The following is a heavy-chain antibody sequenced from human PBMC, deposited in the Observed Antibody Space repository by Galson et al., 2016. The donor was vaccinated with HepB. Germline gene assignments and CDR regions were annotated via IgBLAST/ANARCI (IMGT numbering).Heavy chain of an antibody. CDR3: AREGLADGSYFDY. D-gene: IGHD5-24*01. J-gene: IGHJ4*02. Sequence: SLRLSCAASGFTFSSYWMRWVRQAPGKGLEWVANIKEDGTEKCYADSVKGRFTISRDNARNSLYLQMNSLRAEDTGIYYCAREGLADGSYFDYWGRGTLVTVS. CDR2: IKEDGTEK. V-gene: IGHV3-7*01. CDR1: GFTFSSYW.